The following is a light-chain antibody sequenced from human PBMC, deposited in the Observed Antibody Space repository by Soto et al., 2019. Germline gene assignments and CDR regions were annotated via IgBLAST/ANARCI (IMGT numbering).Light chain of an antibody. Sequence: DIQLTQSPSSLSASVGDRVTITCQASQDINTYLNWYQQKPGKSPKLLIFDAYSVETGVPSRFSGSGSVIPFTVTSSSPEPEEIATYLCQQYEDLPLTFGGGARVELK. CDR3: QQYEDLPLT. CDR1: QDINTY. J-gene: IGKJ4*02. V-gene: IGKV1-33*01. CDR2: DAY.